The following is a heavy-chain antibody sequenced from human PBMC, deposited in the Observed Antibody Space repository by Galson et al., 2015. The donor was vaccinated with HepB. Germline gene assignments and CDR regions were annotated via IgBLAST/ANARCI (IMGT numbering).Heavy chain of an antibody. J-gene: IGHJ4*02. D-gene: IGHD6-19*01. V-gene: IGHV1-18*01. CDR3: ARGRGSGWSFDY. Sequence: SCKASGYTFSSYRISWVRQAPGQGLEWMGWISGYNGSTKYAQKFQGRVTMTTDTSTTTTYMEVTSLRSDDTAVYYCARGRGSGWSFDYWGQGTLVTVSS. CDR2: ISGYNGST. CDR1: GYTFSSYR.